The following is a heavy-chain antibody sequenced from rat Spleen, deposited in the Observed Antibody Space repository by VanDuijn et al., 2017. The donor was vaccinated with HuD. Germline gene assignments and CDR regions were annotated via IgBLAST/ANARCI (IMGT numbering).Heavy chain of an antibody. J-gene: IGHJ2*01. V-gene: IGHV5-27*01. CDR3: VKDRGEYNNLFDY. Sequence: EVQLVESDGGLVQPGRSLKLSCAASGFTFSDYNMAWVRQAPTKGLEWVATISTRGGSTYYRDSVKGRFTVSRDNAKSTLFLQMDSLRSEDTATYYCVKDRGEYNNLFDYWGQGVMVTVSS. CDR1: GFTFSDYN. CDR2: ISTRGGST. D-gene: IGHD1-10*01.